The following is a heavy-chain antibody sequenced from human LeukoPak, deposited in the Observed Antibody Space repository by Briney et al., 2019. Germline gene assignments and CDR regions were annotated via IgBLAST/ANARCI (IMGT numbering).Heavy chain of an antibody. CDR1: GFTFSSYE. CDR3: ARHGSGSELFDY. V-gene: IGHV3-48*03. CDR2: ISRSGSTI. Sequence: GGSLRLSCAASGFTFSSYEMNWVRQAPGKGLEWVSHISRSGSTIYYADSVKGRFTISRDNSKNTLYLQMNSLRAEDTAVYYCARHGSGSELFDYWGQGTLVTVSS. D-gene: IGHD3-10*01. J-gene: IGHJ4*02.